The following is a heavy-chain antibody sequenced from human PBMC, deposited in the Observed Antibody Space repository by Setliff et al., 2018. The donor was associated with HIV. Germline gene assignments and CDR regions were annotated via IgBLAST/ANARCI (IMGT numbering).Heavy chain of an antibody. J-gene: IGHJ4*02. CDR2: LYGSGDT. D-gene: IGHD6-19*01. CDR1: GFTLSNTY. V-gene: IGHV3-66*02. CDR3: ARVLPYNSALDK. Sequence: LRLSCAASGFTLSNTYMAWVRQAPGKRPEWVSTLYGSGDTYHADSVKGRFTLSRDTSKNTMFLQMNSLRHEDTALYYCARVLPYNSALDKWGQGTLVTVS.